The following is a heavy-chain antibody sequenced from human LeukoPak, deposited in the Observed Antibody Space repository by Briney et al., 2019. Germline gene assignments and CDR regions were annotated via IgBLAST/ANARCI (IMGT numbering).Heavy chain of an antibody. CDR2: ISGRGGST. V-gene: IGHV3-23*01. D-gene: IGHD5-18*01. CDR3: AKEVYSYGPFDS. Sequence: GGSLRLSCAASGFTFSSYAMSWVRQAPGKELEWVSAISGRGGSTYYADSVKGRFTISRDNSKNTVYLQMNSLRAEDTAVFYCAKEVYSYGPFDSWGQGTLVTVSS. J-gene: IGHJ4*02. CDR1: GFTFSSYA.